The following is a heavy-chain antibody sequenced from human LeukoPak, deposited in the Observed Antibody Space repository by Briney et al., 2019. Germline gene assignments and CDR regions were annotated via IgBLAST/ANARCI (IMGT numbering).Heavy chain of an antibody. D-gene: IGHD3-22*01. Sequence: SETLSLTCTVSGGSISSSSYYWGWIRQPPGKGLEWIGSIYYSGSAYYNPSLKSRVTISVDTSKNQFSLKLSSVTAADTAVYYCARAYYYDSSGYYSPDRSNDAFDIWGQGTMVTVSS. CDR2: IYYSGSA. CDR1: GGSISSSSYY. CDR3: ARAYYYDSSGYYSPDRSNDAFDI. V-gene: IGHV4-39*07. J-gene: IGHJ3*02.